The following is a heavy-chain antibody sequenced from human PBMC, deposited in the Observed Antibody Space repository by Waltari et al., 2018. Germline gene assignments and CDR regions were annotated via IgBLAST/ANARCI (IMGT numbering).Heavy chain of an antibody. CDR3: ARVDSSSFSYYYYYMDV. Sequence: QVQLVQSGAEVTKPGASVKVSCKASGYTFTGYYMHWVRQGPGKGLEWMGRINPNSGGTNYAQKFQGRVTMTRDTSISTAYMELSRLRSDDTAVYYCARVDSSSFSYYYYYMDVWGKGTTVTVSS. J-gene: IGHJ6*03. D-gene: IGHD6-13*01. CDR1: GYTFTGYY. V-gene: IGHV1-2*06. CDR2: INPNSGGT.